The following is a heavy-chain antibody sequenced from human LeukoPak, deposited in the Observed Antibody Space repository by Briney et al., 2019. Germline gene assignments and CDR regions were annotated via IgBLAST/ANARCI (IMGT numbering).Heavy chain of an antibody. Sequence: ASVKVSCKASGYTFTSYDINWVRQATGQGLEWMGWMNPNSGNTGYAQKFQGRVTMTRNTSTSTAYMELSSLRSEDTAVYYCARDLLYYDGIDYWGQGTLVTVSS. CDR2: MNPNSGNT. CDR3: ARDLLYYDGIDY. V-gene: IGHV1-8*01. D-gene: IGHD3-3*01. CDR1: GYTFTSYD. J-gene: IGHJ4*02.